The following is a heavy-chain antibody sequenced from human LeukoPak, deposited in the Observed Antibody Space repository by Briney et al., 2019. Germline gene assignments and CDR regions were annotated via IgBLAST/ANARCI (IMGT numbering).Heavy chain of an antibody. CDR1: GFTFRNSW. J-gene: IGHJ3*02. D-gene: IGHD2-15*01. CDR3: ARHRSGGSHDDAFDI. Sequence: GGSLRLSCAASGFTFRNSWMSWARQAPGRGLEWVADIKQDGIEKYYVDAVKGRFTIPRQNAKKALFLQKNSLRAEDTAVYCCARHRSGGSHDDAFDIWGQGTMVTVSS. V-gene: IGHV3-7*01. CDR2: IKQDGIEK.